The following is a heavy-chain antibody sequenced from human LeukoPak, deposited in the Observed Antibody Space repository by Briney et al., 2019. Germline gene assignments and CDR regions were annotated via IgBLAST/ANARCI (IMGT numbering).Heavy chain of an antibody. J-gene: IGHJ4*02. Sequence: GRSLRLSCAASGFTFDDYAMHWVRQAPGKGLEWVSGISWNSGSIGYADSVKGRFTISRDNAKNSLYLQMNSLRAEDTALYYCAKDLELGRIMITFGGVDYWGQGTLVTVSS. CDR2: ISWNSGSI. V-gene: IGHV3-9*01. D-gene: IGHD3-16*01. CDR1: GFTFDDYA. CDR3: AKDLELGRIMITFGGVDY.